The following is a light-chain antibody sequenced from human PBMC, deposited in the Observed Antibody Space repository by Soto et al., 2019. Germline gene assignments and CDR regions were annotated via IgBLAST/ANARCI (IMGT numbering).Light chain of an antibody. Sequence: QSVLTQPASVSGSPGQSITISCTGSSSDVGGYDYVSWYQQHPGKAPKLLIYDVTIRPSGVSYRFSGSKSGSTASLTISGLQAEDEADYYCSSYSTSSTSVVLGGGTKLTVL. V-gene: IGLV2-14*03. CDR2: DVT. CDR3: SSYSTSSTSVV. CDR1: SSDVGGYDY. J-gene: IGLJ2*01.